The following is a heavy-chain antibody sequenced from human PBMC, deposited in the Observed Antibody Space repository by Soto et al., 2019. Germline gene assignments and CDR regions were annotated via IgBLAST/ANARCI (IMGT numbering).Heavy chain of an antibody. V-gene: IGHV3-23*01. J-gene: IGHJ3*02. Sequence: GGSLRLSCAASGFTFSSYSMNWVRQAPGKGLEWVAAISGGGGGTYYADPVKGRFTISRDNSKNTLHLQMNNLRAEDTATYYCVKDKKYDILSAWDALDIWGHGTLVTVS. CDR2: ISGGGGGT. CDR3: VKDKKYDILSAWDALDI. CDR1: GFTFSSYS. D-gene: IGHD3-9*01.